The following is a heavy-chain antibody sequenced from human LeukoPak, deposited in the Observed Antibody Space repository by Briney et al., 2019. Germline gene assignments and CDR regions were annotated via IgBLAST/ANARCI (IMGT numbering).Heavy chain of an antibody. V-gene: IGHV1-8*01. CDR1: GYTFTSYD. D-gene: IGHD6-19*01. CDR3: ARSPYSSGCDF. J-gene: IGHJ4*02. Sequence: ASVNVSCKASGYTFTSYDINWVRQATGQGLEWMGWMNPNSGNTDYAQKFQGGVTMTRNTYISTAYMELSSLRSEDTAVYYCARSPYSSGCDFWGQGTLVTVSS. CDR2: MNPNSGNT.